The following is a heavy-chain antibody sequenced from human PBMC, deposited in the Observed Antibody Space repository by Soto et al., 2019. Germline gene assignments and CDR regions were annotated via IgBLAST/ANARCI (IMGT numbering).Heavy chain of an antibody. CDR1: GYSFTSYW. Sequence: GESLKISCKGSGYSFTSYWIGWVRQMPGKGLEWMGFIYPGDSDTRYSPSFQCQVTISADKSISTAYLQWSSLKASDTAMYYCAXXXXXXXXXXXXMDVWGQGTTVTVSS. CDR3: AXXXXXXXXXXXXMDV. CDR2: IYPGDSDT. J-gene: IGHJ6*02. V-gene: IGHV5-51*01.